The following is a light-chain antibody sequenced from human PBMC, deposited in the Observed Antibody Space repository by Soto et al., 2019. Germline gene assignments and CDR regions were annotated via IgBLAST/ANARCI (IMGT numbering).Light chain of an antibody. J-gene: IGKJ3*01. CDR3: MQGLQGFT. Sequence: DLVLTQSPLSLPVTPGESASISCTSSQSLLQSDGYNYLDWYLQKPGQSTQILIYLGSTRASGVPERFSGRGSGTDFTLKISRVEAEDVGVYYCMQGLQGFTFGPGTKVDIK. CDR2: LGS. V-gene: IGKV2-28*01. CDR1: QSLLQSDGYNY.